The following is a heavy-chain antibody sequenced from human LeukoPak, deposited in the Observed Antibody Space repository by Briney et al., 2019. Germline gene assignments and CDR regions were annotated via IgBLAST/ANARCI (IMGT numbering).Heavy chain of an antibody. CDR2: IKQDRSEK. CDR1: GFTFSSYW. V-gene: IGHV3-7*01. J-gene: IGHJ5*02. D-gene: IGHD6-6*01. CDR3: ARDPPEYSIPMGFDP. Sequence: PGGSLRLSCAASGFTFSSYWMSWVRQAPGKGLEWVANIKQDRSEKYYVDSVKGRFTISRDNAKNSLYLQMNSLRAEDTAVYYCARDPPEYSIPMGFDPWGQGTLVTVSS.